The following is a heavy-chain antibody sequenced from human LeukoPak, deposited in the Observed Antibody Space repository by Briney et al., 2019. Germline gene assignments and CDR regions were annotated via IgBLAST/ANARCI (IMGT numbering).Heavy chain of an antibody. V-gene: IGHV4-39*01. J-gene: IGHJ4*02. Sequence: SETLSLTCTVSGGSITSSGYYCGWIRQPPGKGLEWIGSSYYSGNTYYNPSLKSRVTISVDTSKNQFSLKLSSLTAADTAVYYCARQHTRGAVVALVDYWGQGTLVTVSS. CDR1: GGSITSSGYY. CDR3: ARQHTRGAVVALVDY. D-gene: IGHD3-22*01. CDR2: SYYSGNT.